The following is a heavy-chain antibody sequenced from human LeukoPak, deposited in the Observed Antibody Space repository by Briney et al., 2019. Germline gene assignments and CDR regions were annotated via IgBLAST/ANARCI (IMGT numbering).Heavy chain of an antibody. CDR3: AKQGEIRQDYYMDV. J-gene: IGHJ6*03. V-gene: IGHV1-69*06. CDR1: GGSISSYG. CDR2: IIPVFGTA. Sequence: GASAKVSCKASGGSISSYGISWVRQAPGQGLEWMGRIIPVFGTANYAQKFQDRVTITADTVSNTAYMELTSLTSEDTAVYFCAKQGEIRQDYYMDVWGNGTAVTVSS. D-gene: IGHD1/OR15-1a*01.